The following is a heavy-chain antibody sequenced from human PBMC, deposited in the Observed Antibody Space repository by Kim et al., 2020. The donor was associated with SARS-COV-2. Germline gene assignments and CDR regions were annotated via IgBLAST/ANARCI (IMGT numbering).Heavy chain of an antibody. J-gene: IGHJ3*02. CDR3: ARHSRRWGVRFQALDGFDI. CDR2: IYYTGNT. D-gene: IGHD3-16*01. CDR1: GGSISSSGYY. Sequence: SETLSLTCTVSGGSISSSGYYWGWIRQPPGKGLEWIGSIYYTGNTYYNPSLKSRATISVDTSRNQFSLKLSSVTAADTAIYHCARHSRRWGVRFQALDGFDIWGQGTMVTVSS. V-gene: IGHV4-39*01.